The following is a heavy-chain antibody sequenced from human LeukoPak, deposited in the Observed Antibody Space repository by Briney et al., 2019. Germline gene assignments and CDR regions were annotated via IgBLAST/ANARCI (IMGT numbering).Heavy chain of an antibody. CDR2: YSGSDTTK. J-gene: IGHJ4*02. V-gene: IGHV3-48*03. CDR3: TTLGYHLDS. D-gene: IGHD3-22*01. CDR1: GFDFGAYE. Sequence: GGSLRLSCAASGFDFGAYEMNWVRPAPGKGLEWVAYYSGSDTTKYYADPVRGRFTISRANAKKSLYLQMNSLPAEDTALYYCTTLGYHLDSWGQGTLVTVSS.